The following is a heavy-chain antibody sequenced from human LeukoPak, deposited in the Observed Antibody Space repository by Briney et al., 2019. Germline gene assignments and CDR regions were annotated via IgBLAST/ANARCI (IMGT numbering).Heavy chain of an antibody. J-gene: IGHJ3*02. CDR1: GYSFTSYW. Sequence: RGESLKISCKGSGYSFTSYWIGWVRQMPGKGLEWMGIIYPGDSDTRYSPSFQGQVTISADKSISTAYLQWSSLKASDTAMYYCARVEMATTRDYDAFDIWGQGTMVTVSS. CDR2: IYPGDSDT. CDR3: ARVEMATTRDYDAFDI. V-gene: IGHV5-51*01. D-gene: IGHD5-24*01.